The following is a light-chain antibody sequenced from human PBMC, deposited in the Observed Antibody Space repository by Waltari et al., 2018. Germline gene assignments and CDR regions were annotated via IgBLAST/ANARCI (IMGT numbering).Light chain of an antibody. CDR2: HTS. CDR3: QKYDFLPAT. V-gene: IGKV3-20*01. Sequence: EIVLTQSPGTRSLSPGETATLSCRASQGVGKYFAWYQQRPGQAPRLLLYHTSIRATGIPDRFSGSGYGTDFSLTISRLEPEDFAVYYCQKYDFLPATFGQGTTVEIK. J-gene: IGKJ1*01. CDR1: QGVGKY.